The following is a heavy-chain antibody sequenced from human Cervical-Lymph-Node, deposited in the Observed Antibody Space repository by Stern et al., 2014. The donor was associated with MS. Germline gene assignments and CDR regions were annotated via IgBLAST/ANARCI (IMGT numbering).Heavy chain of an antibody. J-gene: IGHJ5*01. CDR2: IYHSGST. Sequence: VQLVESGPGLVKPSQTLSLTCTVSGGSISTGGYFWSWIRQHPGKGLEWIGFIYHSGSTYYNPSLKSRFPISVDPSRTQFSLNLSSGTAADTAVYYCARKGAIVPAAIENWFDSWGQGTLVTVSS. CDR3: ARKGAIVPAAIENWFDS. CDR1: GGSISTGGYF. V-gene: IGHV4-31*03. D-gene: IGHD2-2*01.